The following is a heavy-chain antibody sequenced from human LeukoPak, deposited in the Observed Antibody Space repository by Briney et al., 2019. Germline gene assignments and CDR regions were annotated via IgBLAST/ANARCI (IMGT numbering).Heavy chain of an antibody. D-gene: IGHD2-21*02. V-gene: IGHV3-11*01. CDR1: GFTFSDYY. CDR3: ARDQVAVGTLNYYFDY. CDR2: ISSSGSTI. J-gene: IGHJ4*02. Sequence: PGGSLRLSCAASGFTFSDYYMSWIRQAPGKGLEWVSYISSSGSTIYYADSVKGRFTISRDNAKNSLYLQMNSLRAEDTAVYYCARDQVAVGTLNYYFDYWGQGTLVTVSS.